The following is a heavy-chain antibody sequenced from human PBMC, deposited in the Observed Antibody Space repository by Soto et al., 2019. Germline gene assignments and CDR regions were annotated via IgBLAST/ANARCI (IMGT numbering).Heavy chain of an antibody. Sequence: SETLSLTCTVSGGSISSSSYYWGWIRQPPGKGLEWIGSIYYSGSTYYNPSLKSRVTISVDTSKNQFSLKLSPVTAADTAVYYCARNYGGKDYYYYMDVWGKGTTVTVSS. CDR2: IYYSGST. D-gene: IGHD3-16*01. V-gene: IGHV4-39*01. CDR1: GGSISSSSYY. J-gene: IGHJ6*03. CDR3: ARNYGGKDYYYYMDV.